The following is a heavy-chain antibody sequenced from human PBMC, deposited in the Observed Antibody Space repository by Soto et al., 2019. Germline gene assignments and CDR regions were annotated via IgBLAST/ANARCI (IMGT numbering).Heavy chain of an antibody. CDR3: AKGEQWLVPGSFEY. D-gene: IGHD6-19*01. V-gene: IGHV3-23*01. CDR2: ISGSGGST. CDR1: GFTFSSYA. J-gene: IGHJ4*02. Sequence: EVQLLESGGGLVQPGGSLRLSCAASGFTFSSYARSWVRQAPGKGLEWVSAISGSGGSTYYAASVKGRFTISRDNSKNPLYLQMTSLRAEDTAVYYCAKGEQWLVPGSFEYWGQGTLVTVSS.